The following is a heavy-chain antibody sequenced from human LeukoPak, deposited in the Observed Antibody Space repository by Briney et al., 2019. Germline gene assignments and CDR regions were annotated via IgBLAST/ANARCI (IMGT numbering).Heavy chain of an antibody. J-gene: IGHJ4*02. V-gene: IGHV4-38-2*02. CDR3: ARDRGGYSYGSYLDY. CDR1: GYSISSGYY. Sequence: PSETLSLTCTVSGYSISSGYYWGWIRQPPGKGLEWIGSIYHSGSTYYNPSLKSRVTISVDTSKNQFSLKLSSVTAADTAVYYCARDRGGYSYGSYLDYWGQGTLVTVSS. D-gene: IGHD5-18*01. CDR2: IYHSGST.